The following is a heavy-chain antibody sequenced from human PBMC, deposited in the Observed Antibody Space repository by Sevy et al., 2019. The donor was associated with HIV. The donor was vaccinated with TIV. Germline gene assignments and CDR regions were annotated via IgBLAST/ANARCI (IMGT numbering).Heavy chain of an antibody. Sequence: ASVKVSCKASGYSFTDYYMHWVRQAPGQGLEWMAWINPKNDVTNYAQKFQGRVTMTRDTSTSTAYMELTRLRSEDTAVYYCARARRVTTVYYYYGIDVWGQGTTVTVSS. CDR2: INPKNDVT. CDR1: GYSFTDYY. CDR3: ARARRVTTVYYYYGIDV. V-gene: IGHV1-2*02. J-gene: IGHJ6*02. D-gene: IGHD5-18*01.